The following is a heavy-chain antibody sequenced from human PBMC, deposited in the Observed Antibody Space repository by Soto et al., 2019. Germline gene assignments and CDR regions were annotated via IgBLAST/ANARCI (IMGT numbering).Heavy chain of an antibody. J-gene: IGHJ4*02. D-gene: IGHD2-2*01. Sequence: GGSLRLSCAASGFTFSNFWMHWVRQVPGKGLEWVSRINNDGSITNYADSVKGRFTISRDNAKNTLYLQMSSLRAADTAMYYCTSTSWFDYWGQGALVTVSS. CDR2: INNDGSIT. CDR1: GFTFSNFW. V-gene: IGHV3-74*01. CDR3: TSTSWFDY.